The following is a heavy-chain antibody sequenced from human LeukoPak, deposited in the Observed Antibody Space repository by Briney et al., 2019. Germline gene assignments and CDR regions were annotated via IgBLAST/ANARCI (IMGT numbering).Heavy chain of an antibody. CDR1: GGSISSYY. CDR2: IYYSGST. CDR3: ARQQWLPFDY. V-gene: IGHV4-59*01. Sequence: SETLSLTCTVSGGSISSYYWSWIRQPPGKGLEWIGYIYYSGSTNYNPSLKSRVTISVNTSKNQFSLKLSSVTAADTAVYYCARQQWLPFDYWGQGTLVTVSS. D-gene: IGHD6-19*01. J-gene: IGHJ4*02.